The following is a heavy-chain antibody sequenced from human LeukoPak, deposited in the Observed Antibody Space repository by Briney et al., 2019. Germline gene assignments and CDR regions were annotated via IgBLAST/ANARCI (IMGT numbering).Heavy chain of an antibody. V-gene: IGHV4-39*07. Sequence: SETLSLTCAVSGASISSTPYYWGWIRQPPGKGLEWIGNIYYTGSTYYNASLQSRVTISVDTSKNQFSLKLGSVTAADTAVYYCARDYQIGYSYGPGAFDIWGQGTMVTVSS. CDR3: ARDYQIGYSYGPGAFDI. CDR2: IYYTGST. CDR1: GASISSTPYY. J-gene: IGHJ3*02. D-gene: IGHD5-18*01.